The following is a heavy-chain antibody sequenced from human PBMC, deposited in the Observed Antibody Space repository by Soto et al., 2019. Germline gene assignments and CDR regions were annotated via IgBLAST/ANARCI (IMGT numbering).Heavy chain of an antibody. CDR1: GFTFSSYA. CDR3: VSSRFLYCSGGSCPGVFDY. Sequence: GGSLRLSCSASGFTFSSYAMHWVRQAPGKGLEYVSAISSNGGSTYYADSVKGRFTISRDNSKNTLYLQMSSLRAEDTAVYYCVSSRFLYCSGGSCPGVFDYWGQGTLVTVSS. CDR2: ISSNGGST. V-gene: IGHV3-64D*08. J-gene: IGHJ4*02. D-gene: IGHD2-15*01.